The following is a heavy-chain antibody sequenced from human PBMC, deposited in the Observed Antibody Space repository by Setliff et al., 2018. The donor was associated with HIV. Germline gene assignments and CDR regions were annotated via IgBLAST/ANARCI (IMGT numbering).Heavy chain of an antibody. V-gene: IGHV4-39*01. CDR3: ARQGAGYYYDSSEYYTGNGFDF. J-gene: IGHJ3*01. CDR1: GDSVSSASYY. CDR2: IYYSGST. Sequence: SETLSLTCTVSGDSVSSASYYWSWIRQPPGKGLEWIGSIYYSGSTYYNPSLKSRVTISIDTSKNQFSLKLSSVTAADTAVYYCARQGAGYYYDSSEYYTGNGFDFWGQGTLVTV. D-gene: IGHD3-22*01.